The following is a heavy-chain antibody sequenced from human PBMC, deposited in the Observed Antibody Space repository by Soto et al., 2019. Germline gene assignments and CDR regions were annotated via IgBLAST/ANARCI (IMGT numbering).Heavy chain of an antibody. V-gene: IGHV4-34*01. CDR1: GGSFSGYH. CDR2: INHSGST. Sequence: SETLSLTCAVYGGSFSGYHWSWIRRPPGKGLEWIGEINHSGSTNYNPSLKSRVTISVDTSKNQFSLKLSSVTAADTAVYYCARLWELSNGMDVWGQGNTVTVS. D-gene: IGHD1-26*01. J-gene: IGHJ6*02. CDR3: ARLWELSNGMDV.